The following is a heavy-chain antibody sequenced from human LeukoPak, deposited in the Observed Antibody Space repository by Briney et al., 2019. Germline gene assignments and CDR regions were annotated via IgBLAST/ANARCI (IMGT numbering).Heavy chain of an antibody. V-gene: IGHV3-23*01. CDR2: ISNSGDTT. CDR1: GFTFSNYG. Sequence: HPGGSLRLSCAASGFTFSNYGMNWVRQAPGKGLEWVSVISNSGDTTYYADSVKGRYTISRDNSKNTLYLQMDSLRAEDTAIYYCANLHRAPPDYWGQGTLVTVSS. J-gene: IGHJ4*02. CDR3: ANLHRAPPDY.